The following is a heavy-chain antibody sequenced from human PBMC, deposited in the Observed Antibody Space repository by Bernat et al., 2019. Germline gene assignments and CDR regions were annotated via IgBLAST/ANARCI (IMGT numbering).Heavy chain of an antibody. CDR3: ARADYDFWSGLSRGWFDP. CDR2: ISAYNGNT. J-gene: IGHJ5*02. Sequence: QVQLVQSGAEVKKPGASVKVSCKASGYTFTSYGISWVRQAPGQGLEWMGWISAYNGNTNYAQKLQGRVTMTTDTSTSTAYMELRSLGSDDTAVYYCARADYDFWSGLSRGWFDPWGQGTLVTVSS. V-gene: IGHV1-18*01. D-gene: IGHD3-3*01. CDR1: GYTFTSYG.